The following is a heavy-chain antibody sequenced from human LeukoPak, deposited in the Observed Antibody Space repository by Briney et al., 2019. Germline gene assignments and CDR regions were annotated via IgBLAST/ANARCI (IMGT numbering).Heavy chain of an antibody. CDR1: GFTFSSYG. V-gene: IGHV3-33*01. Sequence: GGSLRLSCAASGFTFSSYGMHWVRQAPGKGLEWVAVIWYDGSNKYYADSVKGRFTISRDNSKNTLYLQMNSLRAEDTAVYYCARGSSSGWKFDYGGQGTLSPSPQ. CDR3: ARGSSSGWKFDY. D-gene: IGHD6-19*01. CDR2: IWYDGSNK. J-gene: IGHJ4*02.